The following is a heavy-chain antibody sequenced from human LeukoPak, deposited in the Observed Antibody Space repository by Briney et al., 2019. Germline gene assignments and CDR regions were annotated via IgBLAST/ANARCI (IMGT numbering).Heavy chain of an antibody. V-gene: IGHV7-4-1*02. Sequence: ASVKVSCKASGYTFTSYAMNWVRQAPGQGLEWMGWISTNTGTPTYAQGFTGRFVFSLDTSVSTAYLQISSLKAEDTAVYYCARGMALGPFPFDYWGQGTLVTVSS. CDR1: GYTFTSYA. CDR2: ISTNTGTP. D-gene: IGHD2-8*01. CDR3: ARGMALGPFPFDY. J-gene: IGHJ4*02.